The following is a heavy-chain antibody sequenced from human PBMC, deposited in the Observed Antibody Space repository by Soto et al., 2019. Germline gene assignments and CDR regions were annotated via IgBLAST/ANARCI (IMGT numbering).Heavy chain of an antibody. CDR1: GYTFTSYG. V-gene: IGHV1-18*01. Sequence: QVQLVQSGAEVKKPGASVKVSCKASGYTFTSYGISWVRQAPGQGLEWMGWISAYNGNTNYAQKLQGRVTMTTDTSTSTAYMELRSLRSDDTAVYYCARVVKGSGSYYKAHNWFDPWGQGTLVTVSS. CDR2: ISAYNGNT. J-gene: IGHJ5*02. D-gene: IGHD3-10*01. CDR3: ARVVKGSGSYYKAHNWFDP.